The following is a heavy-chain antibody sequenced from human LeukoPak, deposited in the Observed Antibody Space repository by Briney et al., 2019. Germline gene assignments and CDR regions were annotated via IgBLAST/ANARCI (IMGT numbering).Heavy chain of an antibody. J-gene: IGHJ4*02. Sequence: GGSLRLSCAASGFTFSSYSMSWVRQAPGKGLEWVSTISESGGSKYYADSMKGRFTISRDNSKDTLYLQMNYLRADDTAVYYCATGGSMAHEGIHYWGQGTLVTVSS. D-gene: IGHD2/OR15-2a*01. CDR3: ATGGSMAHEGIHY. CDR2: ISESGGSK. CDR1: GFTFSSYS. V-gene: IGHV3-23*01.